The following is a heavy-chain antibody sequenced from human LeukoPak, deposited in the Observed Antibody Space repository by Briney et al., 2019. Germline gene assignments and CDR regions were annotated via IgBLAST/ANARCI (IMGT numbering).Heavy chain of an antibody. CDR3: ARHQGYYYDSSGYYYGMDV. CDR2: IYPGDSDT. J-gene: IGHJ6*02. CDR1: GYSFTSYW. Sequence: GESLKISCKGSGYSFTSYWIGWVRPMPGKGLEWVGIIYPGDSDTRYSPSFQGQVTISADKSISTAYLQWSSLKASDTAMYYCARHQGYYYDSSGYYYGMDVWGQGTTVTVSS. V-gene: IGHV5-51*01. D-gene: IGHD3-22*01.